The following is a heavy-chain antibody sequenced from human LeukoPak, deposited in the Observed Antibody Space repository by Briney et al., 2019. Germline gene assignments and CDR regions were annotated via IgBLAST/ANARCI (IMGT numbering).Heavy chain of an antibody. J-gene: IGHJ4*02. CDR3: ARDERYDSSGYPFDY. D-gene: IGHD3-22*01. V-gene: IGHV1-2*02. CDR1: GYTFTGYF. Sequence: ASVKVSCKASGYTFTGYFMHWVRQAPGQGLEWMGWINPNSGVTNYAQKFQGRVTMTRDTSISTAYMELSRLRSDDTAVYYCARDERYDSSGYPFDYWGQGTLVTVSS. CDR2: INPNSGVT.